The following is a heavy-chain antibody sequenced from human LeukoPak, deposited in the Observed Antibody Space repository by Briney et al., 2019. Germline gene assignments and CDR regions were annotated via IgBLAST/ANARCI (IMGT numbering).Heavy chain of an antibody. CDR2: IIPIFGTA. Sequence: SVKVSCKASGGTFSSYAISWVRQAPGQGLEWMGGIIPIFGTANYAQKFQGRVTITADESTSTAYMELSSLRSEDTAVYYCARVSGYDILTSPVYYFDYWGQGTLVTVSS. V-gene: IGHV1-69*13. CDR1: GGTFSSYA. CDR3: ARVSGYDILTSPVYYFDY. D-gene: IGHD3-9*01. J-gene: IGHJ4*02.